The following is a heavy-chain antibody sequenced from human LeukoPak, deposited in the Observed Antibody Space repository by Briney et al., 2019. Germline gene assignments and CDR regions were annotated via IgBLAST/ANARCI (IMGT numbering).Heavy chain of an antibody. CDR1: GFTFSDSY. Sequence: GGSLRLSCAASGFTFSDSYMSWIRQAPGKGLEWVAVISYDGSNKYYADSVKGRFTISRDNSKNTLYLQINSLRAEDTAVYYCANSVDIVAPDYWGQGTLVTVSS. CDR2: ISYDGSNK. J-gene: IGHJ4*02. CDR3: ANSVDIVAPDY. D-gene: IGHD5-12*01. V-gene: IGHV3-30-3*01.